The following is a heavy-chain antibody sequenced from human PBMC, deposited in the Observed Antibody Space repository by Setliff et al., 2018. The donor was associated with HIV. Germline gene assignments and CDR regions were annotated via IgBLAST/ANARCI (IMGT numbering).Heavy chain of an antibody. V-gene: IGHV4-59*01. CDR1: GGSISSYY. Sequence: SETLSLTCTVSGGSISSYYWSWIRQPSGKGLEWIGWIYYSGNTRYNPSLKSRVTISLDTSKNRFSLQLTSVTAADTAVYYCARVQRDSSGVVFFDYWGQGTLVTVSS. D-gene: IGHD3-22*01. CDR2: IYYSGNT. J-gene: IGHJ4*02. CDR3: ARVQRDSSGVVFFDY.